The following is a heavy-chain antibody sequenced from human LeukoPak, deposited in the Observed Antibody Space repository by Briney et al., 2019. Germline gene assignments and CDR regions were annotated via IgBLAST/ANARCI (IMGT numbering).Heavy chain of an antibody. CDR2: IYPGDSDT. D-gene: IGHD2-15*01. J-gene: IGHJ3*02. CDR3: ARRCSGGSCYSNSAFDI. Sequence: GESLKISCKGSGYRFTSYWIGWVRQMPGKGLECMGIIYPGDSDTRYNPSFQGQVTISADKSISTAYLHWSSLKASDTAMYYCARRCSGGSCYSNSAFDIWGQGTLVTVSS. CDR1: GYRFTSYW. V-gene: IGHV5-51*01.